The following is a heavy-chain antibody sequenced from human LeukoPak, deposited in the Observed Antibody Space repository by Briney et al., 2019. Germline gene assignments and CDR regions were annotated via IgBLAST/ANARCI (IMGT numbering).Heavy chain of an antibody. CDR1: GYTFTSYN. CDR3: ARRSVTFSFDY. J-gene: IGHJ4*02. Sequence: EASVKVSCKTPGYTFTSYNMHWVRLAPGQGLEWMGVVNPSSGDTSFEQKFQGRVTMTRDTSTNTVYMELSSLRSEDTALYYCARRSVTFSFDYWGQGTLVTVSS. CDR2: VNPSSGDT. V-gene: IGHV1-46*01. D-gene: IGHD3-16*01.